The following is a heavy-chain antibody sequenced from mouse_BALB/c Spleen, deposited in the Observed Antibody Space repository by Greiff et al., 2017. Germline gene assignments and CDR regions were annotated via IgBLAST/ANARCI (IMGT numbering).Heavy chain of an antibody. J-gene: IGHJ1*01. CDR2: ISYSGST. V-gene: IGHV3-2*02. Sequence: EVKLMESGPGLVKPSQSLSLTCTVTGYSITSDYAWNWIRQFPGNKLEWMGYISYSGSTSYNPSLKSRISITRDTSKNQFFLQLNSVTTEDTATYYCAREGKYWYFDVWGAGTTVTVSS. D-gene: IGHD2-1*01. CDR3: AREGKYWYFDV. CDR1: GYSITSDYA.